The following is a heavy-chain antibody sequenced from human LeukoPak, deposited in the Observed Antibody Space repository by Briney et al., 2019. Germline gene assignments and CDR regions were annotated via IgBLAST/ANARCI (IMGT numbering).Heavy chain of an antibody. Sequence: GGSLRLSCAASGFTFNMHAMGWVRQAPGKGLEWVSAISGSGGSTYYADSVKGRFTISRDNSKNTLYLQMNSLRAEDTAVYCCAKDVSSSWYENYFDYWGQGTLVTVSS. D-gene: IGHD6-13*01. CDR2: ISGSGGST. J-gene: IGHJ4*02. V-gene: IGHV3-23*01. CDR1: GFTFNMHA. CDR3: AKDVSSSWYENYFDY.